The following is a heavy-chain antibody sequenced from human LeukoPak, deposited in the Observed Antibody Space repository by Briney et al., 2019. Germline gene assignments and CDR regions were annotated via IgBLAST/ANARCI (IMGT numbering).Heavy chain of an antibody. J-gene: IGHJ4*02. CDR2: IYYTGTT. Sequence: SGTLSLTCIVSGASISNSSHYWGWIRQAPGKGLEWIGNIYYTGTTYYAPSLKSRVTISIDTSKSQFSLKVSSVTAADTAVYYCARVVAVAGTFPDSWGQGTLVTVSS. CDR3: ARVVAVAGTFPDS. D-gene: IGHD6-19*01. V-gene: IGHV4-39*07. CDR1: GASISNSSHY.